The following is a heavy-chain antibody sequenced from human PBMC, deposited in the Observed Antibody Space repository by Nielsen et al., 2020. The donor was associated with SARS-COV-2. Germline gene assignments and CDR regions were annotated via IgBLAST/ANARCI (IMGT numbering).Heavy chain of an antibody. V-gene: IGHV3-11*01. CDR3: ARDGDSGSPGKY. D-gene: IGHD1-26*01. CDR2: ISSSGTNT. Sequence: GESLKISCVASGFTVSDYDMSWVRQAPGKGLEWLSYISSSGTNTEYADSVKGRFTISKDDAKNSLYLQMNSLRPDDTAVYFCARDGDSGSPGKYWGQGTLVTVSS. CDR1: GFTVSDYD. J-gene: IGHJ4*02.